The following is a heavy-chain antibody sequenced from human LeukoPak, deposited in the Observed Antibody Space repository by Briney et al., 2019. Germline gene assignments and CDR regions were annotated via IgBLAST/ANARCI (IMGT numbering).Heavy chain of an antibody. Sequence: PGGSLRLSCAASGFTFRSYEMNWVRQAPGKGLEWVSYISSSGSTIYYADSVKGRFTISRDNAKNSLYLQMNSLRAEDTAVYYCARVLCDIVDCLYGMDVWGQGTTVTVSS. D-gene: IGHD2-15*01. CDR3: ARVLCDIVDCLYGMDV. CDR2: ISSSGSTI. CDR1: GFTFRSYE. V-gene: IGHV3-48*03. J-gene: IGHJ6*02.